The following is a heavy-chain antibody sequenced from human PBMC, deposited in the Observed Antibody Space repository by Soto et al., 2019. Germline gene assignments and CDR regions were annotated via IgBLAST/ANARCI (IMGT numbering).Heavy chain of an antibody. CDR1: GGTFSSYA. D-gene: IGHD4-17*01. Sequence: QVQLVQSGAEVKKPGSSVKVSCKASGGTFSSYAISWVRQAPGQGLEWMGGIIPIFGTANYAQKFQGRVTITADEPTSTAYMELSSLSSEDTAVYYWATAPTYGDYPNYSGMDVWGQGTTVTVSS. J-gene: IGHJ6*02. V-gene: IGHV1-69*01. CDR2: IIPIFGTA. CDR3: ATAPTYGDYPNYSGMDV.